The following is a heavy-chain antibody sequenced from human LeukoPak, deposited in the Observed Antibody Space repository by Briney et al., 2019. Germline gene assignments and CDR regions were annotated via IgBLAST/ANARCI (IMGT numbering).Heavy chain of an antibody. J-gene: IGHJ4*02. CDR2: ISSSGSAK. Sequence: PGGSLRLSCVASGFTFTDYTMNWVRQAPGKGLEWVSYISSSGSAKYYADSVKGRFTISRDNAKNSVYLQMNSLRAEDTAVYYCARGSQWDLLGSCDYWGQGTLVTVSS. CDR3: ARGSQWDLLGSCDY. CDR1: GFTFTDYT. V-gene: IGHV3-48*04. D-gene: IGHD1-26*01.